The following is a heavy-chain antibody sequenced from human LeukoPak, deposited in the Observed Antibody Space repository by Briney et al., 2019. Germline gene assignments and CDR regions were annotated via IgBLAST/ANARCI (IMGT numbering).Heavy chain of an antibody. Sequence: GGSLRLSCAASGFTFSSYWMSWVRQAPGKGLEWVANIKQDGSEKYYVDSVKGRFTISRDNAKNSLYLQMNSLRAEDTAVYYCARSGGELRLGYYLDYWGQGTLVTVSS. D-gene: IGHD1-26*01. CDR1: GFTFSSYW. V-gene: IGHV3-7*01. CDR2: IKQDGSEK. CDR3: ARSGGELRLGYYLDY. J-gene: IGHJ4*02.